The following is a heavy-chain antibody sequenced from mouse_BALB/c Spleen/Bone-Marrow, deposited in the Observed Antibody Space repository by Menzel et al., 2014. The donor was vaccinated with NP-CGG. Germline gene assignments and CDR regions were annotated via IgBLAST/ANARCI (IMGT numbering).Heavy chain of an antibody. Sequence: NLVESGGGLVQPGGSRKLSCAASGFTFSDYGMAWVRQAPGKGPERVAFISNLAYSIYYADTVTGRFTISRENAKNALYLEMSSLRSEDTAMYYCARDYYGSSYWYFDVWGAVTTVTVSS. V-gene: IGHV5-15*02. CDR3: ARDYYGSSYWYFDV. D-gene: IGHD1-1*01. CDR1: GFTFSDYG. CDR2: ISNLAYSI. J-gene: IGHJ1*01.